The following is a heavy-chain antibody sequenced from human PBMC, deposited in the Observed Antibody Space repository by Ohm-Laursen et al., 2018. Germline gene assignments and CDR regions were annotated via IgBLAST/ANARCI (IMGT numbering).Heavy chain of an antibody. J-gene: IGHJ3*02. CDR1: GGSISSGGYY. Sequence: TLSLTCTVSGGSISSGGYYWSWIRQHPGKGLEWIGYIYYSGSTYYNPSLKSRVTISVDTSKNQFSLKLSSVTAADTAVYYCARGPWDTAMPKVAFDIWGQGTMVTVSS. CDR2: IYYSGST. CDR3: ARGPWDTAMPKVAFDI. V-gene: IGHV4-31*03. D-gene: IGHD5-18*01.